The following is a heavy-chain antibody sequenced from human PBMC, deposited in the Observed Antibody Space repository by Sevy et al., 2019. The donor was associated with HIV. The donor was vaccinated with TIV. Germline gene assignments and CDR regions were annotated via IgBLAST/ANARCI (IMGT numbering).Heavy chain of an antibody. CDR3: ARAATYYDFWSGYSSFDY. CDR2: IYYSGST. CDR1: GGSISSYY. V-gene: IGHV4-59*01. Sequence: SETLSLTCTVSGGSISSYYWSWIRQPPGKGLEWIGYIYYSGSTNYNPSLKTRVTISVDTSKNQFSLKLSSVTAADTAVYDCARAATYYDFWSGYSSFDYWGQGTLVTVSS. J-gene: IGHJ4*02. D-gene: IGHD3-3*01.